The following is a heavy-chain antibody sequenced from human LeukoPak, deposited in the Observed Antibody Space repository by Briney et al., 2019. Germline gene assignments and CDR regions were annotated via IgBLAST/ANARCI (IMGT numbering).Heavy chain of an antibody. CDR2: ISAYNGNT. J-gene: IGHJ4*02. Sequence: ASVKVSCKASGYTFTSFGITWVRQAPGQGLEWMGWISAYNGNTNYPQNFQGRVTMTTDTSTSTAYMELRSLRSDDTAVYYCARDYYDSSGYYHYWGQGTLVTVSS. V-gene: IGHV1-18*01. D-gene: IGHD3-22*01. CDR3: ARDYYDSSGYYHY. CDR1: GYTFTSFG.